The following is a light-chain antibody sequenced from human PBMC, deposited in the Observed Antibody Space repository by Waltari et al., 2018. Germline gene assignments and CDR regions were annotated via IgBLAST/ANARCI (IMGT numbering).Light chain of an antibody. Sequence: QSALTPPPSVSGSPGQSVTISCSGTSSDVGTYNRVSWYTQPPGTAPKLIIFEVSSRPSGVPDRFSGSKSGSTASLTISGLQAEDEGDYYCSSYTPSATLLVGGGTKLTVL. J-gene: IGLJ2*01. CDR1: SSDVGTYNR. V-gene: IGLV2-18*02. CDR3: SSYTPSATLL. CDR2: EVS.